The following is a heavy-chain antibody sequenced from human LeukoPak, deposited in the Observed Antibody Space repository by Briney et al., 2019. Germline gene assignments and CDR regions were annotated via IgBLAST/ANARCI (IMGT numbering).Heavy chain of an antibody. CDR1: GCALTNYG. D-gene: IGHD3-10*01. V-gene: IGHV1-18*01. CDR2: ISGYNGNT. J-gene: IGHJ4*02. Sequence: GASVKVSCKASGCALTNYGISGVRQAPGQGLEWMGWISGYNGNTKYAQKLQGRVIMTTDTSTNTAYMELRSLRSDDTAVYYCARVQSEGRLYVYWGQGTLVTVSS. CDR3: ARVQSEGRLYVY.